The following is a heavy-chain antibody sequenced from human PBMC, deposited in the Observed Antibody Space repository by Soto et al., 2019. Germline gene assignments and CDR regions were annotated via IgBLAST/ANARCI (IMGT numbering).Heavy chain of an antibody. CDR2: ITEDGSEK. D-gene: IGHD2-2*01. V-gene: IGHV3-7*05. CDR1: GCSLSNYW. CDR3: ARGTPYCPTTSCSTSDYDGIED. Sequence: EVQLVGSGGGLVQPGWSLTLSCEASGCSLSNYWMKWVRQSPGKGLEWVANITEDGSEKYYVDSVKGRFTISRDNAKNAVYLQMHSLRAEDTAMYYCARGTPYCPTTSCSTSDYDGIEDWGQGTTVTVSS. J-gene: IGHJ6*02.